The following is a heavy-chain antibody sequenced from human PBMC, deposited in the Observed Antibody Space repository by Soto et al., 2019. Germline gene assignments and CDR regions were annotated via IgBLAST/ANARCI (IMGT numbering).Heavy chain of an antibody. CDR1: GGSITSSSHY. CDR3: ARGALGSSSSWFAFWFDP. J-gene: IGHJ5*02. V-gene: IGHV4-39*01. D-gene: IGHD6-6*01. Sequence: SETLSLTCTVSGGSITSSSHYWGWIRQPPGKGLECIGNIYYDGNTYYNPSLKSRVTISLDTSKNQFSLRLNSVTAADTAVYYCARGALGSSSSWFAFWFDPWGQGTLVTVSS. CDR2: IYYDGNT.